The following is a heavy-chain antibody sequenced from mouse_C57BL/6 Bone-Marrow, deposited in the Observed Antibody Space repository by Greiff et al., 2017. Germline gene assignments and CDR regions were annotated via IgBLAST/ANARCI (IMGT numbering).Heavy chain of an antibody. Sequence: EVKVVESGAELVRPGASVKLSCTASGFNIKDDYMHWVKQRPEQGLEWIGWIDPENGDTAYASKFQGKATITADTSSTTAYLQLSSLTSEDTAVYYGTTPIYDGYYLFAYWGQGTLVTVSA. V-gene: IGHV14-4*01. D-gene: IGHD2-3*01. CDR2: IDPENGDT. CDR1: GFNIKDDY. J-gene: IGHJ3*01. CDR3: TTPIYDGYYLFAY.